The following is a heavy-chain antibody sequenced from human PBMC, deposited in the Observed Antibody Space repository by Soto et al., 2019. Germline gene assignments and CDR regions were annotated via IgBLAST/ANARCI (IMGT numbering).Heavy chain of an antibody. V-gene: IGHV4-31*03. Sequence: SETLSLTCTVSGGSISSGGYYWSCIRQHPGKGLEWIGYIYYSGSTYYNPSLKSRVTISADTSKNQFSLKLSSVTAADTAVYYCARSPEATVTAFEYWGQGTLVTVSS. D-gene: IGHD4-17*01. J-gene: IGHJ4*02. CDR2: IYYSGST. CDR1: GGSISSGGYY. CDR3: ARSPEATVTAFEY.